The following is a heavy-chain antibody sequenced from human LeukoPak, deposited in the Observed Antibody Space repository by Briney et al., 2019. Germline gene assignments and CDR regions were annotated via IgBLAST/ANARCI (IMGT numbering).Heavy chain of an antibody. CDR1: GGSLSSRYYY. J-gene: IGHJ4*02. CDR2: IYYSGST. D-gene: IGHD3-16*01. CDR3: ARHFGN. V-gene: IGHV4-39*01. Sequence: SETLSLTCTVSGGSLSSRYYYWGWIRQPPGKGLEWIGSIYYSGSTYYNPSLKSRVTISVDTSKNQFSLKLRSVTAADTAVYYCARHFGNWGQGTLVTVSS.